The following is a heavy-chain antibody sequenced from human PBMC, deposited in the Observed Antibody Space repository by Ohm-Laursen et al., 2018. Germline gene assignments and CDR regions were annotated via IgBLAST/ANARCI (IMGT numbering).Heavy chain of an antibody. D-gene: IGHD6-19*01. V-gene: IGHV4-31*03. CDR1: GGSLRNYY. Sequence: SQTLSLTCSVSGGSLRNYYWSWIRHHPGKGLEWIGYVSYSENTYYNPSLKSRLLISVDRSKNQFSLKLSSVIAADTAMYYCARHASVTGLDYWGQGTLVTVSS. CDR3: ARHASVTGLDY. J-gene: IGHJ4*02. CDR2: VSYSENT.